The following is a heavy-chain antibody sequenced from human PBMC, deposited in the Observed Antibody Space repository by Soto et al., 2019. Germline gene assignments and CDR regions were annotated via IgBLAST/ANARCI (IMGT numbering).Heavy chain of an antibody. Sequence: ASVKVSCKASGYTFTSYDINWVRQATGQGLEWMGWMNPNSGNTGYAQKFQGRVTMTRNTSQSTAYMERSSLGSEDTAVYYCARLTSNYDFWSGYYTGVWFDPWGQGTLVTVSS. J-gene: IGHJ5*02. D-gene: IGHD3-3*01. CDR1: GYTFTSYD. CDR3: ARLTSNYDFWSGYYTGVWFDP. V-gene: IGHV1-8*01. CDR2: MNPNSGNT.